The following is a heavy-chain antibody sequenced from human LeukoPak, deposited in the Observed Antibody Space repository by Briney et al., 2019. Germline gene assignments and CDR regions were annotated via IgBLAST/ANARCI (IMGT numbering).Heavy chain of an antibody. D-gene: IGHD2-8*01. Sequence: SETLSLTCTVSGGSISSGSYYWSWIRQPAGKGLEWIGRIYTSGSTNYNPSLKSRVTISVDTSKNQFSLKLSSATAADTAVYYCASSNAIPKYYFDYWGQGTLVTVSS. CDR3: ASSNAIPKYYFDY. V-gene: IGHV4-61*02. CDR2: IYTSGST. J-gene: IGHJ4*02. CDR1: GGSISSGSYY.